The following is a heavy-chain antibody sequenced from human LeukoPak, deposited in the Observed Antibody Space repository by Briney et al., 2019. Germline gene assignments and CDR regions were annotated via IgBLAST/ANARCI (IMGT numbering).Heavy chain of an antibody. V-gene: IGHV3-30*04. Sequence: PGGSLRLSCAASGFTFSSYAMHWVRQAPGKGLEWVAVISYDGSNKYYADSVKGRFTISRDNSKNTLYLQMNSLRAEDTAVYYCARQVGATTRYYYYYMDVWGKGTTVTVSS. CDR1: GFTFSSYA. CDR3: ARQVGATTRYYYYYMDV. J-gene: IGHJ6*03. CDR2: ISYDGSNK. D-gene: IGHD1-26*01.